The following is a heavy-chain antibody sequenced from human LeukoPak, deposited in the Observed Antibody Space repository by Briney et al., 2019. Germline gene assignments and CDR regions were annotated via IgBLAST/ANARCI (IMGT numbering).Heavy chain of an antibody. V-gene: IGHV4-30-4*01. D-gene: IGHD1-26*01. CDR2: IYYSGST. J-gene: IGHJ4*02. Sequence: SETLSLTCTVSGGSISSGDYCWSWIRQPPGKGLEWIGYIYYSGSTYYNPSLKSRVTISVDTSKNQFSLKLSSVTAADTAVYYCARDSTGSYLVWGQGTLVTVSS. CDR1: GGSISSGDYC. CDR3: ARDSTGSYLV.